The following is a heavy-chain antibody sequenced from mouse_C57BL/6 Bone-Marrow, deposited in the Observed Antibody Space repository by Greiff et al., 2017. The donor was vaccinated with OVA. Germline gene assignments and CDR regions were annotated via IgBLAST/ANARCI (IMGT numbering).Heavy chain of an antibody. CDR3: AREEDWDLDY. D-gene: IGHD4-1*01. CDR2: INPYNGGT. V-gene: IGHV1-19*01. Sequence: VQLKESGPVLVKPGASVKMSCKASGYTFTDYYMNWVKQSHGKSLEWIGVINPYNGGTSYNQKFKGKATLTVDKSSSTAYMELNSLTSEDSAVYYCAREEDWDLDYWGQGTTLTVSS. J-gene: IGHJ2*01. CDR1: GYTFTDYY.